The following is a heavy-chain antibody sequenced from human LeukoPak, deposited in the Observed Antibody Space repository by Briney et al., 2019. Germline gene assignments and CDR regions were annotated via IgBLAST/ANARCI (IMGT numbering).Heavy chain of an antibody. V-gene: IGHV3-49*03. Sequence: RSLRVSCTASGFTFRDYNINWFRQAPGRGLEWVGFTRSKADGGTTEYAASVKGRFTISRDDSKNVAYLQINNLRAEDTALYYCARDDRPSGHDFDYWGQGTLVTVSS. J-gene: IGHJ4*02. CDR3: ARDDRPSGHDFDY. D-gene: IGHD6-6*01. CDR1: GFTFRDYN. CDR2: TRSKADGGTT.